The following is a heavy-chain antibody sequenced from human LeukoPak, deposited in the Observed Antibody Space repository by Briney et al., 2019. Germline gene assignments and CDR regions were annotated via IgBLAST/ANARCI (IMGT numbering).Heavy chain of an antibody. J-gene: IGHJ3*02. CDR3: ARKGATIFGVVPRAFDI. D-gene: IGHD3-3*01. V-gene: IGHV3-7*01. Sequence: PGGSLRLSCAASGFTFSNYWMSWVRQAPGKGLEWVANIKPDGSEKFYVDSVKGRFTVSRDDAKNSLYLQMNSLRAEDTAVYYCARKGATIFGVVPRAFDIWGQGTMVTVSS. CDR2: IKPDGSEK. CDR1: GFTFSNYW.